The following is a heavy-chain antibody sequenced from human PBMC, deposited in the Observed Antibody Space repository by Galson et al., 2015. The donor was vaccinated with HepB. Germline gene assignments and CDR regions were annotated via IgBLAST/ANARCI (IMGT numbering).Heavy chain of an antibody. V-gene: IGHV3-43*01. J-gene: IGHJ6*02. CDR1: GFTFDDYT. CDR2: ISWDGGST. D-gene: IGHD1-26*01. Sequence: SLRLSCAASGFTFDDYTMHWVRQAPGKGLEWVSLISWDGGSTYYADSVKGRFTISRDNSKNSLYLQMNSLRTEDTALYYCAKDNAGLGDYYGMDVWGQGTTVTVSS. CDR3: AKDNAGLGDYYGMDV.